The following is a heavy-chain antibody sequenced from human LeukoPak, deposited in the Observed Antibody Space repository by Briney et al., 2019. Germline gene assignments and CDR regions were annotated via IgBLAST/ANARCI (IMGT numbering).Heavy chain of an antibody. CDR1: GGSFSGYY. CDR2: INHSGST. D-gene: IGHD3-10*01. J-gene: IGHJ4*02. V-gene: IGHV4-34*01. Sequence: PSETLSLTCAVYGGSFSGYYWSWIRQPPGKGLEWIGEINHSGSTNYNPSLKSRVTISVDTSKNQFSLKLSSVTAADTAVYYCARHSYYGSGHGWVRGFNYWGQGTLVTVSS. CDR3: ARHSYYGSGHGWVRGFNY.